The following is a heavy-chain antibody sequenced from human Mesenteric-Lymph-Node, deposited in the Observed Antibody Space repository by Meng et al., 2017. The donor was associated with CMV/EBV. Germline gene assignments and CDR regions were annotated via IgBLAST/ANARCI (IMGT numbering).Heavy chain of an antibody. J-gene: IGHJ4*02. Sequence: LTCASSGDSVSGNGAAWNWIRQSPSRGLEWLGRTYYRSKWYNEYAESVKSRITISPDTSKNQFSLQLNSVTPEDTAVYYCASRMLDYWGQGTLVTVSS. CDR2: TYYRSKWYN. CDR1: GDSVSGNGAA. V-gene: IGHV6-1*01. D-gene: IGHD2-8*01. CDR3: ASRMLDY.